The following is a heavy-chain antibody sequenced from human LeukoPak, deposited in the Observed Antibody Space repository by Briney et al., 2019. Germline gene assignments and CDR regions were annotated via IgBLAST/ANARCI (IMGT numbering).Heavy chain of an antibody. V-gene: IGHV5-51*01. D-gene: IGHD2-21*01. J-gene: IGHJ4*02. CDR2: IFPGDSRT. CDR1: GYDFNNYW. CDR3: GRRGAGPLTYCGENCYSFDS. Sequence: LGESLKISCRGSGYDFNNYWIGWVRHMPGKGLEWMGIIFPGDSRTRYSPSFQGQVTISVDKSISTAYLQWSSLKASDTAIYYCGRRGAGPLTYCGENCYSFDSWGQGTLVTVSS.